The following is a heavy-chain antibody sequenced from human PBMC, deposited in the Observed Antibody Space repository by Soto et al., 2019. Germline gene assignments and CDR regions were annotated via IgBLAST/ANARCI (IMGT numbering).Heavy chain of an antibody. CDR2: IYYSGST. CDR3: ARSYGSCFDY. V-gene: IGHV4-59*08. Sequence: SETLSLTCTVSGGSISSYYWSWLRQPPGKGLEWIGYIYYSGSTNYNPSLKSRVTISVDTSKNLFSLKLSSVSAADIAVYYCARSYGSCFDYWGQGTLVTVSP. CDR1: GGSISSYY. D-gene: IGHD5-18*01. J-gene: IGHJ4*02.